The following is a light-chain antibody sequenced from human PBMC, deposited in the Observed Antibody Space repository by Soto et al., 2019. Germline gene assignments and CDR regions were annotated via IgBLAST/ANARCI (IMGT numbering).Light chain of an antibody. CDR2: YDS. CDR3: QVWDSSSDHPV. J-gene: IGLJ2*01. Sequence: SYELTQPPSVSVAPGKTARITCGGHNIGSKSVHWYQQKPGQAPVLVIYYDSDRPSGIPERFSGSNAGNTATLTISRVEAGDEADYYCQVWDSSSDHPVFGGGTKLTVL. CDR1: NIGSKS. V-gene: IGLV3-21*04.